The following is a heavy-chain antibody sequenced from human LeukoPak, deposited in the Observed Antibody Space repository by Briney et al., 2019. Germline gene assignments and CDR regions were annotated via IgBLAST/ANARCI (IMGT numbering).Heavy chain of an antibody. CDR2: IYYSGST. CDR1: GGSISSYY. J-gene: IGHJ4*02. Sequence: SETLSLTCTVSGGSISSYYWSWIRQPPGKGLEWIGYIYYSGSTNYNPSLKSRITISVDTSKNQFSLGLSSVTAADTAVYYCARVTGYMIEDYFDYWGQGTLVTVSS. CDR3: ARVTGYMIEDYFDY. V-gene: IGHV4-59*01. D-gene: IGHD3-22*01.